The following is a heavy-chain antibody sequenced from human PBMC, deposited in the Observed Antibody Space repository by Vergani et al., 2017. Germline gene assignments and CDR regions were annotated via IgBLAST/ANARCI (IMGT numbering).Heavy chain of an antibody. Sequence: QVQLQESGPGLVKPSETLSLTCTVSGGSISSYYWSWIRQPPGKGLEWIGYIYYSGSTNYNPSLKSRVTISVDTSKNQFSLKLSSVTAADTAVYYCARADWGDSSGYYYDYWGQGTLVTVSS. V-gene: IGHV4-59*08. J-gene: IGHJ4*02. CDR2: IYYSGST. CDR3: ARADWGDSSGYYYDY. CDR1: GGSISSYY. D-gene: IGHD3-22*01.